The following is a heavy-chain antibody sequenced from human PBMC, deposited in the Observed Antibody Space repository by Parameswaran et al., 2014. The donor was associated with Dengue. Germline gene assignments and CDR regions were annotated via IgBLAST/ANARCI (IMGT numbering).Heavy chain of an antibody. D-gene: IGHD3-3*01. CDR3: ARERFLEGFDY. V-gene: IGHV4-59*01. CDR2: IYYSGST. Sequence: WIRQPPGKGLEWIGYIYYSGSTNYNPSLKSRVAISVDTSKNQFSLKLSSVTAADTAVYYCARERFLEGFDYWGQGTLVTVSS. J-gene: IGHJ4*02.